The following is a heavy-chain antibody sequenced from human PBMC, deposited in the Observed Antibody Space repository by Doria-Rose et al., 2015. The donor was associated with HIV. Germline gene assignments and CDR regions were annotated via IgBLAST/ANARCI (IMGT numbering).Heavy chain of an antibody. CDR1: GFSFESYA. CDR3: AKAPIIGPKYYFYMDV. CDR2: ISWDSGAK. J-gene: IGHJ6*03. V-gene: IGHV3-9*01. Sequence: VQLVQSGRGLVQPGRSLRLSCVGSGFSFESYAMHWVRLAPGKGLEWVAGISWDSGAKGNADSVEVRFTISRGNAKKSVYLEMRSLRPEDTAFYYCAKAPIIGPKYYFYMDVWGKGPRSPSP. D-gene: IGHD3-3*01.